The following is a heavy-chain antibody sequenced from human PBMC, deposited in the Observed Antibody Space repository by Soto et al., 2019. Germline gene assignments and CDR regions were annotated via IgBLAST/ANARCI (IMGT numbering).Heavy chain of an antibody. V-gene: IGHV4-34*01. D-gene: IGHD3-22*01. Sequence: SETLSLPCAVYGGSFSRYYWSWIRQPPRKWLEWIGEINHSGSTNYNPSLKSRVTISVDTSKNQFSLKLSSVTAADTAVYYCVRGAHRRYYYDSSGSYYYYYGMDVWGQGTTVTVSS. CDR2: INHSGST. CDR3: VRGAHRRYYYDSSGSYYYYYGMDV. CDR1: GGSFSRYY. J-gene: IGHJ6*02.